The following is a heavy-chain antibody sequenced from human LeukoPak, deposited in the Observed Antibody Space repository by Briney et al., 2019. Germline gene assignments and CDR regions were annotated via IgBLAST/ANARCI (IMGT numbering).Heavy chain of an antibody. CDR2: ISSSSSYI. CDR1: GFTFSSYS. CDR3: ASYDSSGYFLPN. J-gene: IGHJ4*02. D-gene: IGHD3-22*01. V-gene: IGHV3-21*01. Sequence: GGSLRLSCAASGFTFSSYSMNWVRQAPGKGLEWVSYISSSSSYIYYADSVKGRFTISRDNAKNSLYLQMNSLRAEDTAVYYCASYDSSGYFLPNWGQGTLVTVSS.